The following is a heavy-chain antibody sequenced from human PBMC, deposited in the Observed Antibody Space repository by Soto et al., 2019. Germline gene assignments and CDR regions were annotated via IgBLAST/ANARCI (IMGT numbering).Heavy chain of an antibody. D-gene: IGHD3-10*01. CDR3: ARDDGFGEALDY. J-gene: IGHJ4*02. Sequence: EVQLVESGGGLVQPGGSLRLSCAASGFTFSSYWMHWVRQAPGKGLVWVSRISSDESSTNYADSVKGRFTISRDNAKNTLYLQMNSLSAEDTDVYYCARDDGFGEALDYWGQGTLVTVSS. V-gene: IGHV3-74*01. CDR2: ISSDESST. CDR1: GFTFSSYW.